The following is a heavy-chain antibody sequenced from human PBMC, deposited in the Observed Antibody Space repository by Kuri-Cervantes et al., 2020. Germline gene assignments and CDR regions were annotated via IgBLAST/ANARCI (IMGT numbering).Heavy chain of an antibody. V-gene: IGHV3-23*01. Sequence: GGSLRLSCAASGFTFSSYAMSWVRQAPGKGLEWVSAISGSGGSTYYADSVKGRFTISRDNAKNSLYLQMNSLRAEDTAVYYCARDSGGLSLDYWGQGTLVTVSS. CDR3: ARDSGGLSLDY. J-gene: IGHJ4*02. CDR1: GFTFSSYA. D-gene: IGHD3-16*02. CDR2: ISGSGGST.